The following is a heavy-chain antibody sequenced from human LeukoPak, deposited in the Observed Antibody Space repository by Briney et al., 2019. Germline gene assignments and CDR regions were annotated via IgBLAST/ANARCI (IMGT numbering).Heavy chain of an antibody. D-gene: IGHD2-2*01. CDR1: GGTFSSYA. V-gene: IGHV1-69*13. J-gene: IGHJ6*02. Sequence: ASVKVSCKASGGTFSSYAISWVRQAPGQGLEWMGGIIPIFGTANYAQKFQGRVTITADESTSTAYMELSSLRSEDTAVYYCATSFTRREYQLARAYYYGVDVWGQGTTVTVSS. CDR2: IIPIFGTA. CDR3: ATSFTRREYQLARAYYYGVDV.